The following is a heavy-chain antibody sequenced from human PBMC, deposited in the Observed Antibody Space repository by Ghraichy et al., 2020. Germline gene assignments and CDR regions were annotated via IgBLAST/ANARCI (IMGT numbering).Heavy chain of an antibody. CDR1: GVSISSYY. CDR2: IYNSGTT. V-gene: IGHV4-59*01. Sequence: SETLSLTCTVSGVSISSYYWSWIRQPPEKGLEWIGYIYNSGTTKYNPSLKSRVTISADTSKNQFSLNVRSVTAEDTAVYYCARVSPHGGTDYWGQGTLVTVSS. J-gene: IGHJ4*02. D-gene: IGHD6-25*01. CDR3: ARVSPHGGTDY.